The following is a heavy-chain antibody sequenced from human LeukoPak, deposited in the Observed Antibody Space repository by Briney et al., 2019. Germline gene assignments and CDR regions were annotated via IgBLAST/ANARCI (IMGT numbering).Heavy chain of an antibody. CDR3: ARERRVGIDY. CDR1: GGSISGYY. J-gene: IGHJ4*02. Sequence: SETLSLTCTVSGGSISGYYWSWIRQPPGKGLEWIGYIYYSGSTYYNPSLKSRVTISVDTSKNQFSLKLSSVTAADTAVYYCARERRVGIDYWGQGTLVTVSS. V-gene: IGHV4-59*06. CDR2: IYYSGST. D-gene: IGHD1-26*01.